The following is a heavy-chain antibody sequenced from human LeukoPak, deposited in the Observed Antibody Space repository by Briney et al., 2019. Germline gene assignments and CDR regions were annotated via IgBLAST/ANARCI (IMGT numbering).Heavy chain of an antibody. V-gene: IGHV3-23*01. J-gene: IGHJ4*02. CDR1: GFTFSSYA. Sequence: GGSLRLSCAASGFTFSSYAMSWVRQAPGKGLEWASAISGSGGSAYYADSVKGRFTISRDNSKNTLYLQMNSLRAEDTAVYYCAKGDSSGWYAPGYWGQGTLVTVSS. CDR3: AKGDSSGWYAPGY. D-gene: IGHD6-19*01. CDR2: ISGSGGSA.